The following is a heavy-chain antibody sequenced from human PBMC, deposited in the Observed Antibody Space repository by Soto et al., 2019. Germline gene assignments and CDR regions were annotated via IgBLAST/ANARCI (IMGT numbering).Heavy chain of an antibody. V-gene: IGHV1-69*06. J-gene: IGHJ1*01. Sequence: QVQLVQSGAEVKKPGSSVKVSCKASGGTFSSYAISWVRQAPGQGLEWMGGIIPIFGTANYAQKFQGRVTITADKSMSTAYVELSSLRDEDTAVYYCGASRAQWGGYEYFQHWGQGTLVTVSS. D-gene: IGHD2-2*01. CDR2: IIPIFGTA. CDR1: GGTFSSYA. CDR3: GASRAQWGGYEYFQH.